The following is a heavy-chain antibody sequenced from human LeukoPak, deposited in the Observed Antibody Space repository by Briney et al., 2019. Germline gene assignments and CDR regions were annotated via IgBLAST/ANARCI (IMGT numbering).Heavy chain of an antibody. J-gene: IGHJ4*02. CDR1: GGGLSYY. CDR2: IFYSGNT. Sequence: SETLSLTCTVSGGGLSYYWGWIRQAPGKGLEWIGTIFYSGNTYYNPSLKSRVTISADTSKNQFSLKLNSLTTADTAVYYCTRGAGWLIDYWGQGILVTVSS. CDR3: TRGAGWLIDY. D-gene: IGHD3-16*01. V-gene: IGHV4-39*07.